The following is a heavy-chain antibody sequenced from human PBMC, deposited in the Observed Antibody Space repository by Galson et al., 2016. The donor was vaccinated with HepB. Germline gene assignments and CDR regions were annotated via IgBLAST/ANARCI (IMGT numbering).Heavy chain of an antibody. D-gene: IGHD6-19*01. CDR1: GGSISTSGYY. V-gene: IGHV4-39*01. J-gene: IGHJ5*02. CDR2: IFYSGST. Sequence: ETLSLTCTVSGGSISTSGYYWGWIRQPPGKGLEWIASIFYSGSTYYNPSLKSRVTMYIDPSKSQFSVKLSTVTAADAGIYYCARGSTGWNGSDPWGQGTLVTVSS. CDR3: ARGSTGWNGSDP.